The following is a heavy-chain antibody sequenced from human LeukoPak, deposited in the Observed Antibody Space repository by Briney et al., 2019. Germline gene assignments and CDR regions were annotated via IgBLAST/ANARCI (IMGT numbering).Heavy chain of an antibody. Sequence: GGSLRLSCAASGFTFSSYWMNRVRQAPGKGLEWVSSISSSSSYIYYADSVKGRFTISRDNAKNSLYLQMNSLRAEDTAVYYCARDSRIAAARRYNWFDPWGQGTLVTVSS. V-gene: IGHV3-21*01. CDR2: ISSSSSYI. J-gene: IGHJ5*02. CDR3: ARDSRIAAARRYNWFDP. CDR1: GFTFSSYW. D-gene: IGHD6-13*01.